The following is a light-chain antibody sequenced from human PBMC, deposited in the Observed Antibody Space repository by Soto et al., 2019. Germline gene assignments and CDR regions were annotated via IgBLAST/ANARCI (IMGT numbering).Light chain of an antibody. V-gene: IGLV4-69*01. J-gene: IGLJ3*02. CDR2: LNSDGSH. Sequence: QPVLTQSPSASASLGASVKLTCTLSSGHSSYAIAWHQQQPEKGPRYLMKLNSDGSHSKGDGIPDRFSGSSSGAERYLTISSLQSEDEADYYCQIWGTGTRGVFGGGTKLTVL. CDR3: QIWGTGTRGV. CDR1: SGHSSYA.